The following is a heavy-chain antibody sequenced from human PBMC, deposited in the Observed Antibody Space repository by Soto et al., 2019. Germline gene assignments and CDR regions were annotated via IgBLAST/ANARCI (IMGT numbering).Heavy chain of an antibody. V-gene: IGHV5-51*01. J-gene: IGHJ3*02. Sequence: KITGKGSGHTFSSHWIAWVRQMPGKRLELIRLIYAAYSVPRYSPSFEGQVTIAVDKSISNAYLQWSFLKSSDTVMYYCIRPQAKGLSTIQGALKIWGQGTKETVSS. CDR3: IRPQAKGLSTIQGALKI. CDR2: IYAAYSVP. D-gene: IGHD3-16*01. CDR1: GHTFSSHW.